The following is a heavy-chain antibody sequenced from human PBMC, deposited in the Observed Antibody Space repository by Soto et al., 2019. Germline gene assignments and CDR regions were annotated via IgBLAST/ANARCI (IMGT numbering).Heavy chain of an antibody. CDR2: IYYRGTT. CDR1: GYSISSSNW. CDR3: ARRESQGPIDS. D-gene: IGHD1-26*01. Sequence: HVQLQESGPGLVKHSDTLSLTCAVSGYSISSSNWWGWIRQPPGKGLEWIGYIYYRGTTYYNPSLKSRVTTSVDTSKHQVSLKLTSVTAVDTAVYYCARRESQGPIDSWGQGTLVTVSS. V-gene: IGHV4-28*01. J-gene: IGHJ4*02.